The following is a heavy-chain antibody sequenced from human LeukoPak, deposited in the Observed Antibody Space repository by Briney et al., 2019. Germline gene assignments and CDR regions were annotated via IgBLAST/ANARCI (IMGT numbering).Heavy chain of an antibody. CDR3: ARVEGGYYRFDY. J-gene: IGHJ4*02. D-gene: IGHD3-22*01. Sequence: SETLSLTCTVSGGSMRSYYWSWIRQPPGKGLDWMGYIYSSGTTYYNPSLKSRVTISVDTSKNQFSLKLSSVTAADTAVYYCARVEGGYYRFDYWGQGTLVTVSS. CDR1: GGSMRSYY. CDR2: IYSSGTT. V-gene: IGHV4-59*12.